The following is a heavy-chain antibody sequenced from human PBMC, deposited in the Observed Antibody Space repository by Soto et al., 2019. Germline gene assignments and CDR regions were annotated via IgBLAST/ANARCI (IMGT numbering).Heavy chain of an antibody. CDR2: ISYDGSNK. J-gene: IGHJ6*02. CDR3: AKDRRYYYGSGNYYYSYYGMDG. V-gene: IGHV3-30*18. D-gene: IGHD3-10*01. Sequence: GGSLRLSCAASGFTFSSYGMHWVRQAPGKGLEWVAVISYDGSNKYYADSVKGRFTISRDNSKNTLYLQMNSLRAEDTAVYYCAKDRRYYYGSGNYYYSYYGMDGCGQGTPATVSS. CDR1: GFTFSSYG.